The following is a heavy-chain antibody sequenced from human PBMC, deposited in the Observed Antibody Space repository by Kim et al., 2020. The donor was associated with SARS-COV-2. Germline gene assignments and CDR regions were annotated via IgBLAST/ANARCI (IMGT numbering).Heavy chain of an antibody. D-gene: IGHD6-13*01. Sequence: SETLSLTCAVYGGSFIGYYWSWIRQPPGKGLEWIGEINHSGSTNYNPSLKSRVTISVDTSKNQFSLKLSSVTAADTAVYYCARWRRIAAAAVVSWFDPWGQRTLVTVSS. J-gene: IGHJ5*02. CDR2: INHSGST. CDR3: ARWRRIAAAAVVSWFDP. CDR1: GGSFIGYY. V-gene: IGHV4-34*01.